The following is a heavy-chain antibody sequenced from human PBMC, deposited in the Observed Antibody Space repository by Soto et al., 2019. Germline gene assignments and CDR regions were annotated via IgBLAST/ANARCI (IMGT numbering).Heavy chain of an antibody. CDR1: GFTFSSYA. J-gene: IGHJ3*02. V-gene: IGHV3-23*01. CDR2: ISGSGGST. CDR3: AKGSDSSGYYHAGTPDAFDI. D-gene: IGHD3-22*01. Sequence: GGSLRLSCAASGFTFSSYAVSWVRQAPGKGLEWVSAISGSGGSTYYADSVKGRFTISRDNSKNTLYLQMNSLRAEDTAVYYCAKGSDSSGYYHAGTPDAFDIWGQGTMVTVSS.